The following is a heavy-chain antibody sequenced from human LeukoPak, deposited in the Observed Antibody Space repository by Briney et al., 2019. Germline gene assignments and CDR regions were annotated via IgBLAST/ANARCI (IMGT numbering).Heavy chain of an antibody. Sequence: GGSLRLSCAASGFTFSSYAMHWVRQAAGKGLEYVSAISSNGGSTYYANSVKGRFTISRDNSKNTLYLQMGSLRAEDMAVYYCARSSGSYIGDVDYWGQGTLVTVSS. D-gene: IGHD1-26*01. CDR3: ARSSGSYIGDVDY. V-gene: IGHV3-64*01. J-gene: IGHJ4*02. CDR1: GFTFSSYA. CDR2: ISSNGGST.